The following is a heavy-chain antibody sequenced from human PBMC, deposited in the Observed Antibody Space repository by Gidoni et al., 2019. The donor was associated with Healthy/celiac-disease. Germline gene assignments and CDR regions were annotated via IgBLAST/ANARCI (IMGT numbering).Heavy chain of an antibody. V-gene: IGHV3-23*01. J-gene: IGHJ4*02. Sequence: VQLLESGGGLVQPGGSLRLSCAPSGFPFSSYAMSWVRQAPGKGLEWVSAISGSGGSTYYADSVKGRFTISRDNSKNTLYLQMNSLRAEDTAVYYCAKGITMIVVAQDYWGQGTLVTVSS. D-gene: IGHD3-22*01. CDR3: AKGITMIVVAQDY. CDR1: GFPFSSYA. CDR2: ISGSGGST.